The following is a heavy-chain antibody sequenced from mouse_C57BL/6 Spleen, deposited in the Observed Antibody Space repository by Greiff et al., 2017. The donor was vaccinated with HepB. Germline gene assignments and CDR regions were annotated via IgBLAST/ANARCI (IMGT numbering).Heavy chain of an antibody. V-gene: IGHV1-18*01. CDR1: GYTFTDYN. Sequence: EVQLQQSGPELVKPGASVKIPCKASGYTFTDYNMDWVKQSHGKSLEWIGDINPNNGGTIYNQKFKGKATLTVNKSSSTAYMELRSLTSEDTAVYYCATLYGYDGAWFAYWGQGTLVTVSA. CDR2: INPNNGGT. D-gene: IGHD2-2*01. J-gene: IGHJ3*01. CDR3: ATLYGYDGAWFAY.